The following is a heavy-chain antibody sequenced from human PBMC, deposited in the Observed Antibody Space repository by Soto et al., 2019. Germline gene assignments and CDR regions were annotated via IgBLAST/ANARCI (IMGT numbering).Heavy chain of an antibody. CDR2: INAGNGNT. D-gene: IGHD3-10*01. Sequence: QVQLVQSGAEVKKPGASVKVSCKASGYTFTSYAMHWVRQAPGQRLEWMGWINAGNGNTKYSQKFQGRVTITRDTSASTAYMEVSSLRSEDTAVYYWARGGRGGVNWFDPWGQGTLVTVSS. CDR1: GYTFTSYA. V-gene: IGHV1-3*01. J-gene: IGHJ5*02. CDR3: ARGGRGGVNWFDP.